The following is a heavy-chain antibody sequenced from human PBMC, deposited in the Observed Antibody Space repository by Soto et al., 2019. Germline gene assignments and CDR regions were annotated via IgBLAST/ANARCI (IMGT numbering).Heavy chain of an antibody. J-gene: IGHJ4*02. CDR3: AKDAEHVLLWFGELFTTAGNYFDY. D-gene: IGHD3-10*01. CDR1: GYTFTSYG. V-gene: IGHV1-18*01. Sequence: ASVKVSCKASGYTFTSYGISWVRQAPGQGLEWMGWISAYNGNTNYAQKFQGRVTMTTDTSTSTAYMELNSLRAEDTAVYYCAKDAEHVLLWFGELFTTAGNYFDYWGQGTLVTVSS. CDR2: ISAYNGNT.